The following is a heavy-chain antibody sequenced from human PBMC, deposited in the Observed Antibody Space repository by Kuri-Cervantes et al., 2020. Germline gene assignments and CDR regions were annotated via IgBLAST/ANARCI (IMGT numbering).Heavy chain of an antibody. V-gene: IGHV3-23*01. J-gene: IGHJ4*02. CDR1: GFTFSSYA. CDR2: ISGSGGST. Sequence: GGSLRLSCAASGFTFSSYAMSWVRQAPGKGLEWVSAISGSGGSTYYADSVKGRFTISRDNSKNTLYLQMYSLRAEDTAVYYCAKSTYYDFWSGVDYWGPGTLVTVSS. CDR3: AKSTYYDFWSGVDY. D-gene: IGHD3-3*01.